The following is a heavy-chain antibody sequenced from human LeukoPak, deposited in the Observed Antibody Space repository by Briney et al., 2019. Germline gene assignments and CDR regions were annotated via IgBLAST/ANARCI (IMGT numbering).Heavy chain of an antibody. D-gene: IGHD4-11*01. CDR2: INSDGSST. J-gene: IGHJ4*02. Sequence: HPGGSLRLSCAASGFTFSGYSMNWVRQAPGKGLVWVSRINSDGSSTSYADSVKGRFTISRDNAKNTLYLQMNSLRAEDTAVYYCAREKGTVPRKVVLDYWGQGTLVTVSS. CDR1: GFTFSGYS. V-gene: IGHV3-74*01. CDR3: AREKGTVPRKVVLDY.